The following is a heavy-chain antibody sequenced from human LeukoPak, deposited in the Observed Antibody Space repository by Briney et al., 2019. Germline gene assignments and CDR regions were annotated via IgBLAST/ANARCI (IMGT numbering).Heavy chain of an antibody. CDR1: GGSVSSGSYY. J-gene: IGHJ4*02. V-gene: IGHV4-61*01. CDR3: ARTGYSYGFYFDY. Sequence: SETLSLTCTVSGGSVSSGSYYWSWIRQPPGKGLEWIGYIYYSGSTYYNPSLKSRVTISVDTSKNQFSLKLSSVTAADTAVYYCARTGYSYGFYFDYWGQGTLVTVSS. D-gene: IGHD5-18*01. CDR2: IYYSGST.